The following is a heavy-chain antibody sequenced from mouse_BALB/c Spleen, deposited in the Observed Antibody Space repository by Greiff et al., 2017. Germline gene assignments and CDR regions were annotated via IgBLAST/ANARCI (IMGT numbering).Heavy chain of an antibody. CDR3: ARDLEGYAMDY. J-gene: IGHJ4*01. V-gene: IGHV5-6-3*01. Sequence: VKVVESGGGLVQPGGSLKLSCAASGFTFSSYGMSWVRQTPDKRLELVATINSNGGSTYYPDSVKGRFTISRDNAKNTLYLQMSSLKSEDTAMYYCARDLEGYAMDYWGQGTSVTVTS. CDR1: GFTFSSYG. CDR2: INSNGGST.